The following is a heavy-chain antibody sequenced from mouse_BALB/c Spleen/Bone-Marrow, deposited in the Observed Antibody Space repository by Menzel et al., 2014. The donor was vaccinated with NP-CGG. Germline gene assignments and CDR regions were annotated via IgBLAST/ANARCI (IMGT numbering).Heavy chain of an antibody. Sequence: VQLQQSGAELVKPGASVKLSCTVSGFNIRDTYMHWVKQRPEQSLEWYGRIDPANGNTKYDPKFQGKATITADTSSNTAYLQLSSLTSEDTAVYYCASATTATFYAMDYWGQGTSVTVSS. J-gene: IGHJ4*01. CDR2: IDPANGNT. CDR1: GFNIRDTY. V-gene: IGHV14-3*02. D-gene: IGHD1-2*01. CDR3: ASATTATFYAMDY.